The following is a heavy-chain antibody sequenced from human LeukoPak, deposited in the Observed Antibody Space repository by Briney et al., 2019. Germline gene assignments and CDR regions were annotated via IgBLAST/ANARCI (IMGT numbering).Heavy chain of an antibody. D-gene: IGHD3-3*01. J-gene: IGHJ5*02. Sequence: GGSLRLSCAASGFTFSDYYMSWIRQAPGKGLEWVSAISGSGGSTYYADSVKGRFTISRDNSRNTLYLQMNSLRAEDTAVYYCAKSLYYDFWGSNWFDPWGQGTLVTVSS. CDR1: GFTFSDYY. CDR2: ISGSGGST. V-gene: IGHV3-23*01. CDR3: AKSLYYDFWGSNWFDP.